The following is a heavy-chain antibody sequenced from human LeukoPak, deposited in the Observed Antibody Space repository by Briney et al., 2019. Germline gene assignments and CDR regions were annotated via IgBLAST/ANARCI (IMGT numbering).Heavy chain of an antibody. J-gene: IGHJ4*02. D-gene: IGHD3-9*01. Sequence: GGSLRLFCAASGFTFSSYSMNWVRQSPGKGVVWVSSISCSSSYIYYADSVKGRFTISRDNAKNSLYLQMNSLRAEDTAVYYCASSGLGYDILTGYYPVDYWGQGTLVTVSS. CDR3: ASSGLGYDILTGYYPVDY. CDR2: ISCSSSYI. CDR1: GFTFSSYS. V-gene: IGHV3-21*01.